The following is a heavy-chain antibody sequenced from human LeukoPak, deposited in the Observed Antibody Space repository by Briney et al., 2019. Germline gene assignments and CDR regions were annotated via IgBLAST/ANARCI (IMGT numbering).Heavy chain of an antibody. CDR2: ISVYNGNT. CDR1: GYTFSSYG. Sequence: ASVKVSCKTSGYTFSSYGISWVRQAPGQGLEWMGWISVYNGNTNYAQKVQGRVTMTTDTSTSTVYMELRSLRSDDTAVYYCARFDSSGYYGRGGWFDPWGQGTLVTVSS. V-gene: IGHV1-18*01. J-gene: IGHJ5*02. CDR3: ARFDSSGYYGRGGWFDP. D-gene: IGHD3-22*01.